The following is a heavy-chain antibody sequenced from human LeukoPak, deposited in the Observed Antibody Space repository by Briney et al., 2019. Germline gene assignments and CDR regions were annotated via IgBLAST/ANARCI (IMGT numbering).Heavy chain of an antibody. CDR2: ISYDGGYK. V-gene: IGHV3-30-3*01. CDR3: ARGKSAYSIDS. D-gene: IGHD2-15*01. Sequence: GGSLRLSCAASGFTFSNFAIHWVRQAPGKGLEWVALISYDGGYKYYADSLKGRFTVSRDNAKNSLDLQMNSLRDEDTGVYYCARGKSAYSIDSWGQGTLVTVSS. CDR1: GFTFSNFA. J-gene: IGHJ4*02.